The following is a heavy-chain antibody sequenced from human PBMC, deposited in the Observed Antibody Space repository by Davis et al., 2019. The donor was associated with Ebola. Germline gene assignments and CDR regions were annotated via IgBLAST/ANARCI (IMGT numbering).Heavy chain of an antibody. D-gene: IGHD3-10*02. J-gene: IGHJ4*02. V-gene: IGHV3-48*02. CDR1: GFTFTSYS. CDR2: INTRGDAR. CDR3: VRDYLFAFDS. Sequence: GESLKISCVTSGFTFTSYSFNWNRQTPGKGLEWIAHINTRGDARVYADSVRGRFTISRDDAANSLSLQMDSLKHEDTAVYYCVRDYLFAFDSWGQGTPVTVSS.